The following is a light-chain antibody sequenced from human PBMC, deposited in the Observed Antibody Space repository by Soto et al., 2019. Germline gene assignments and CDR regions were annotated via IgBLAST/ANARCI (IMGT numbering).Light chain of an antibody. CDR3: QQYNNWWT. Sequence: EIVITQSPLTLPFTPVDPSSISCRSSQSISSQLVWYQQKPGQAPRLLIYGASTRATGIPARFSGSGSGTEFTLTISSLQSEDFAVYYCQQYNNWWTFGQGTKVDIK. CDR1: QSISSQ. CDR2: GAS. J-gene: IGKJ1*01. V-gene: IGKV3-15*01.